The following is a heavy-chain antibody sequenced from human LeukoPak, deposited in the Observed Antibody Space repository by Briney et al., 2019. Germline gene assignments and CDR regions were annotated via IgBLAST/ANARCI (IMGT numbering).Heavy chain of an antibody. J-gene: IGHJ6*03. Sequence: GGSLRLSCAASGFTFSDYYMSWIRQAPGKGLEWVSYISSSGTTIYYADSVQGRFTISRDNAKNSLYLQMNSLRAEDTAVYYCARSPTEDYYYFYMDVWGKGTTVTVSS. CDR2: ISSSGTTI. V-gene: IGHV3-11*04. CDR1: GFTFSDYY. CDR3: ARSPTEDYYYFYMDV.